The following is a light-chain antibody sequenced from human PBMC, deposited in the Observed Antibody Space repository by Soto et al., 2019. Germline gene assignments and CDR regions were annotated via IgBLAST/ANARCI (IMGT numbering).Light chain of an antibody. Sequence: EIVMTQSPATLSVSPGERATLSCRASQSVSSKLAWYQQKPGQAPRLLIYGASTRATGIPARFSGSGSGTKFTLTISSLQSEDFAVYYCQQYNNWPPVTFGPGTKVDIK. CDR3: QQYNNWPPVT. CDR1: QSVSSK. V-gene: IGKV3-15*01. J-gene: IGKJ3*01. CDR2: GAS.